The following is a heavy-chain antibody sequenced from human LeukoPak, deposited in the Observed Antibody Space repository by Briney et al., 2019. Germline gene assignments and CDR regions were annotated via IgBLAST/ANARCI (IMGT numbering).Heavy chain of an antibody. D-gene: IGHD3-22*01. CDR3: ATDLSSYYYDSSGYRPGY. CDR2: IIPIFGTA. J-gene: IGHJ4*02. Sequence: EASVKVSCKASGGTFSSYAISWVRQAPGQGLEWMGGIIPIFGTANYAQKFQGRVTITADKSTSTAYMELSSLRSEDTAVYYCATDLSSYYYDSSGYRPGYWGQGTLVTVSS. CDR1: GGTFSSYA. V-gene: IGHV1-69*06.